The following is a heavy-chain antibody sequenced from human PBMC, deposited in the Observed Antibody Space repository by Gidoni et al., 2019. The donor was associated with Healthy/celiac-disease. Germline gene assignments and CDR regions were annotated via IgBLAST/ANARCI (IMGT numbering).Heavy chain of an antibody. CDR2: IYHSGST. CDR1: GYSISSGYY. D-gene: IGHD6-6*01. CDR3: ARDVGLSSIAAR. Sequence: QVQLQESGPGLVKPSETLSLPCAVSGYSISSGYYWGWIRQPPGKGLEWIGSIYHSGSTYYNPSLKSRVTISVDTSKNQFSLKLSSVTAADTAVYYCARDVGLSSIAARWGQGTLVTVSS. J-gene: IGHJ4*02. V-gene: IGHV4-38-2*02.